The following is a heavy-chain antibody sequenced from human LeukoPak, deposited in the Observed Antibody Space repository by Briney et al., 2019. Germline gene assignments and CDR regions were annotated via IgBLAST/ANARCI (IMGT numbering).Heavy chain of an antibody. D-gene: IGHD2-8*01. Sequence: PSETLSLTCAVYGGSFSGYSWAWIRKPPGKGLKWIGEINHSGSTNYNPSLKSRVTMSVDTSKNQFSLKLSSVTAADTAVYYCARGWRDIVLMFDPWGQGTLVTVSS. CDR1: GGSFSGYS. J-gene: IGHJ5*02. CDR2: INHSGST. V-gene: IGHV4-34*01. CDR3: ARGWRDIVLMFDP.